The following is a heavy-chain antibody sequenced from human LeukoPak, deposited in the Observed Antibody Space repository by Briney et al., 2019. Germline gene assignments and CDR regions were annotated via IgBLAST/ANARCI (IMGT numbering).Heavy chain of an antibody. CDR2: ISDSGGST. J-gene: IGHJ4*02. CDR3: ATQNFDY. Sequence: GGSLRLSCAASGFTLSNYAMSWVRQALGQGLEGVPTISDSGGSTYHADSVKGRFTLSRDNSKSTLSLQMNSLRADDTAVYYCATQNFDYWGQGTLVTASS. CDR1: GFTLSNYA. V-gene: IGHV3-23*01.